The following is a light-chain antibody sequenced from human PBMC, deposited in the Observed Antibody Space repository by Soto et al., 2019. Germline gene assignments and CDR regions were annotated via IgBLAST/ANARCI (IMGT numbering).Light chain of an antibody. J-gene: IGKJ1*01. CDR2: GAS. CDR1: QSVSSN. V-gene: IGKV3-15*01. CDR3: QQYNIPST. Sequence: EIVMTQSPATLSVSPGERATLSCRASQSVSSNLAWYQQKPGQAPRLLIYGASTRATGIPARFSGSGSGTEFTLTISSLQSEDFAVYYCQQYNIPSTFGQGTKVEIK.